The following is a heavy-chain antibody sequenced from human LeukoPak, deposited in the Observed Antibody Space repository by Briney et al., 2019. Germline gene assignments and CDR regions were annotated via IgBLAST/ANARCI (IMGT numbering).Heavy chain of an antibody. J-gene: IGHJ5*02. V-gene: IGHV3-20*04. D-gene: IGHD4-11*01. CDR3: ARARMLTTVTTPPEFVA. CDR2: INWNGGST. CDR1: GFTFDDYG. Sequence: GGSLRLSCAASGFTFDDYGMSWVRQAPGKGLEWVSGINWNGGSTGYADSVKGRFTISRDNAKNSLYLQMNSLRAEDTALYYCARARMLTTVTTPPEFVAWGQGTLVTVSS.